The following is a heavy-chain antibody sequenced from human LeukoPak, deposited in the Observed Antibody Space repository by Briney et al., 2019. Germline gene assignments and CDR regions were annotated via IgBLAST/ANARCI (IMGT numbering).Heavy chain of an antibody. CDR3: TRRLATLPDDY. J-gene: IGHJ4*02. CDR1: GFTFSPYW. D-gene: IGHD5-12*01. Sequence: GGSLRLSCAASGFTFSPYWMHWVRQAPGKGLVWVSLISSDGRSTSYADSVTGRFTISRDNAKNTLYLQMNSLRAEDTAVYYCTRRLATLPDDYWGQGTLVTVSS. CDR2: ISSDGRST. V-gene: IGHV3-74*01.